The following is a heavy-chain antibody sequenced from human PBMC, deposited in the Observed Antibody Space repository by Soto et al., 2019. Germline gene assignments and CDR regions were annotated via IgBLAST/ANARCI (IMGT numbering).Heavy chain of an antibody. CDR3: ARVRSSGDSLGY. V-gene: IGHV4-61*01. J-gene: IGHJ4*02. CDR2: IYYSGST. Sequence: SETLSLTCTVSGGSVGSGSYYWGWIRQPPGKGLEWIGYIYYSGSTNYNHSLKSRDNKSVDTSKKQLSLKLSSVTAAVTAVYYCARVRSSGDSLGYWGQGTLVTVSS. D-gene: IGHD3-22*01. CDR1: GGSVGSGSYY.